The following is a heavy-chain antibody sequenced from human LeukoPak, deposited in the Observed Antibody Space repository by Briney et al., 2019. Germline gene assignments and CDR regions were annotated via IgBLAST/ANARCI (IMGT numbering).Heavy chain of an antibody. CDR3: AREVAGKSFDY. D-gene: IGHD6-19*01. CDR2: IIPILGIA. CDR1: GGTFSSYA. V-gene: IGHV1-69*04. J-gene: IGHJ4*02. Sequence: GASVKVSCKASGGTFSSYAISWVRQAPGQGLEWMGRIIPILGIANYAQKFQGRVTITADKSTSTAYMELSSLRSEDTAVYYCAREVAGKSFDYWGQGTLVTVSS.